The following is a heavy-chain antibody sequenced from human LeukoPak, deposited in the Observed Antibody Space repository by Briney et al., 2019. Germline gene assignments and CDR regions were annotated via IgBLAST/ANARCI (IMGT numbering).Heavy chain of an antibody. CDR1: GFTFSSYW. Sequence: GGSLRLSCAASGFTFSSYWMSWVRQAPGKGLVWVSRIASDGSSTTYADSVKGRFSISRDNAKNTLYLQMNSLRVEDTAVYYCARGRPHGNDYWGQGTLVTVSS. J-gene: IGHJ4*02. D-gene: IGHD2-15*01. CDR3: ARGRPHGNDY. CDR2: IASDGSST. V-gene: IGHV3-74*01.